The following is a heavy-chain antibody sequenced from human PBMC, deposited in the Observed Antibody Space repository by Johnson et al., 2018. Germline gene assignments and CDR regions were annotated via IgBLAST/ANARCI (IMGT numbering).Heavy chain of an antibody. CDR3: ARGSNDAFDI. D-gene: IGHD5/OR15-5a*01. Sequence: QVQLVESGGGVVQXGRSXRLXCAASGFTLSSYGMHWVRQAPGKGLEWVAVIWYDGSNKYYADSVKGRFTISRDNSKNTLYLQMNSLRDEDTAVYYCARGSNDAFDIWGQGTMVTVSS. V-gene: IGHV3-33*01. CDR2: IWYDGSNK. CDR1: GFTLSSYG. J-gene: IGHJ3*02.